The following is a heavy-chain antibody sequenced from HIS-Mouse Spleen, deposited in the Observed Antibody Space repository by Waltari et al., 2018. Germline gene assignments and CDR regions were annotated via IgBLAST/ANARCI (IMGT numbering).Heavy chain of an antibody. CDR1: GFTFSSYG. Sequence: QVQLVESGGGVVQPGRSLRLSCAASGFTFSSYGLHWVRPDPGKGLEWVAVISYDGINKYYADSVKGRFTISRDNSKNTLYLQMNSLRAEDTAVYYCAKDKHHAFDYWGQGTLVTVSS. J-gene: IGHJ4*02. V-gene: IGHV3-30*18. CDR2: ISYDGINK. CDR3: AKDKHHAFDY.